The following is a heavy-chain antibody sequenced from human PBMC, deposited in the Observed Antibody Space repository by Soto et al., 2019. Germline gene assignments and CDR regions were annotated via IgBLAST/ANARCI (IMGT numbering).Heavy chain of an antibody. CDR2: ISGSGGST. Sequence: GGSLRLSCAASGFTFSSYAMSWVRQAPGKGLEWVSAISGSGGSTYYADSVKGRFTISRDNSKNTLSRDNSKNTLYLQMNSLRAEDTAVYYCAKDFRAAFRFDPWGQGTLVTVSS. V-gene: IGHV3-23*01. J-gene: IGHJ5*02. CDR1: GFTFSSYA. CDR3: AKDFRAAFRFDP. D-gene: IGHD3-3*02.